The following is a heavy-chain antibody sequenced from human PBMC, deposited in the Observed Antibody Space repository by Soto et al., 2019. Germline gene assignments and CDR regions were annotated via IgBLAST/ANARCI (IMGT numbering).Heavy chain of an antibody. CDR2: ISYDGSNK. CDR1: GFTFSSYA. D-gene: IGHD3-9*01. J-gene: IGHJ6*01. V-gene: IGHV3-30-3*01. Sequence: ESGGGVVQPGRSLRLSCAASGFTFSSYAMHWVRQAPGKGLEWVAVISYDGSNKYYADSVKGRFTISRDNSKNTLYLQMNSLRAEDTAVYYCARDLLLRYFDWLLREYYYYYGMDVW. CDR3: ARDLLLRYFDWLLREYYYYYGMDV.